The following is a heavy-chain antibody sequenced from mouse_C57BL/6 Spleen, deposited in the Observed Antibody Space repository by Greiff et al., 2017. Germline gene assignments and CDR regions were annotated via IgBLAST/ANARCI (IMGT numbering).Heavy chain of an antibody. CDR3: ARRGYGYDGNYFDY. J-gene: IGHJ2*01. V-gene: IGHV1-76*01. Sequence: VQRVESGAELVRPGASVKLSCKASGYTFTDYYINWVKQRPGQGLEWIARIYPGSGNTYYNEKFKGKATLTAEKSSSTAYMQLSSLTSEDSAVYFCARRGYGYDGNYFDYWGQGTTLTVSS. CDR1: GYTFTDYY. D-gene: IGHD2-2*01. CDR2: IYPGSGNT.